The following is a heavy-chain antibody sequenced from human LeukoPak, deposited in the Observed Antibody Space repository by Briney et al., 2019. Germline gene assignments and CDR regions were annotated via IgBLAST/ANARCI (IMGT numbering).Heavy chain of an antibody. V-gene: IGHV1-46*03. J-gene: IGHJ4*02. CDR2: INPSGGST. Sequence: ASVKVSXKASGYTFTSYYMHWVRQAPGQGLEWMGIINPSGGSTSYAQKFQGRVTMTRDTSTSTVYMELSSLRSEDTAVYYCARDLSAGGDGYNQNDLPAYYFDYWGQGTLVTVSS. D-gene: IGHD5-24*01. CDR1: GYTFTSYY. CDR3: ARDLSAGGDGYNQNDLPAYYFDY.